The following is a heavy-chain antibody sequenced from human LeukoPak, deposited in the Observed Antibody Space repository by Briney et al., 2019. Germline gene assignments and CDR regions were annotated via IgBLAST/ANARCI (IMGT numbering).Heavy chain of an antibody. CDR2: ITHSGST. J-gene: IGHJ5*02. V-gene: IGHV4-34*01. CDR3: ARGKNIVVVVAALNWFDP. D-gene: IGHD2-15*01. CDR1: GGFLRGYY. Sequence: PSEPLSLICAVYGGFLRGYYWSWIRQPPGKGLERIGEITHSGSTNYNPALKSRVTISVDTSKNQFTLKLSSVTAADTAVYYCARGKNIVVVVAALNWFDPWGQGTLVTVSA.